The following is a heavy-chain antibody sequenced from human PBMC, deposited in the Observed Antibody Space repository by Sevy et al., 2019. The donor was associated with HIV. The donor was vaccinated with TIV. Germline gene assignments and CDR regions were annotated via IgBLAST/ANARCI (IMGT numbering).Heavy chain of an antibody. CDR3: AREGLYYDTIRHYGMDV. CDR1: GFTFSSYA. CDR2: ISYDGSNK. D-gene: IGHD3-9*01. Sequence: GGSLRLSCAASGFTFSSYAMHWVRQAPGKGLEWVAVISYDGSNKYYADSVKGRFTISRDNSKNTLYLQMNSLRAEDTAVYYCAREGLYYDTIRHYGMDVWGQGTTVTVSS. V-gene: IGHV3-30*04. J-gene: IGHJ6*02.